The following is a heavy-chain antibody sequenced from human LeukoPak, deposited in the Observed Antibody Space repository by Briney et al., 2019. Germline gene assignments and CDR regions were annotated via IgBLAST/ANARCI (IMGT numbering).Heavy chain of an antibody. CDR1: GFTVSSNY. J-gene: IGHJ4*02. Sequence: GGSLRLSCAASGFTVSSNYMSWVRQAPGKGLEWVSYISSSSTIYYADSVKGRFTISRDNAKNSLYLQMNSLRAEDTAVYYCARAPYSSGWYRGDNDYWGQGTLVTVSS. CDR3: ARAPYSSGWYRGDNDY. D-gene: IGHD6-19*01. V-gene: IGHV3-69-1*01. CDR2: ISSSSTI.